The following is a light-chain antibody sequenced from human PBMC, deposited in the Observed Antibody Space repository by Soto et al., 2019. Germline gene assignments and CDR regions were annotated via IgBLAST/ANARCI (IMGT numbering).Light chain of an antibody. CDR3: QQYYSTMYT. V-gene: IGKV4-1*01. J-gene: IGKJ2*01. CDR1: QSVLYSSNNRDS. Sequence: DIVMTQSPDSLAVSLGERATINCKSSQSVLYSSNNRDSLAWYQQKPGLPPKLLIYWASIRASGVPDRVSGGGSGTEFTLTISSLQAEDVALYYCQQYYSTMYTFGQGTKLEIK. CDR2: WAS.